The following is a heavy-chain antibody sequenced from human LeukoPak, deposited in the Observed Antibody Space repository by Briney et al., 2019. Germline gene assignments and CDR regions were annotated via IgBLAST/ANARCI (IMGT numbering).Heavy chain of an antibody. V-gene: IGHV1-2*02. CDR1: GYTFTGYY. D-gene: IGHD6-13*01. J-gene: IGHJ5*02. CDR3: ASSAGQLVTSGFDP. Sequence: ASVKVSCKASGYTFTGYYMHWVRQAPGQGLEWMGWINPNSGGTNYAQKFQGRATMTRDTSISTAYMELSRLRSDDTAVYYCASSAGQLVTSGFDPWGQGTLVTVSS. CDR2: INPNSGGT.